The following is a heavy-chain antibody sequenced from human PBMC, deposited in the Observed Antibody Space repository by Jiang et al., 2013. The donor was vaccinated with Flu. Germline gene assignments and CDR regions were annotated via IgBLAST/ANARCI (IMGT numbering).Heavy chain of an antibody. J-gene: IGHJ2*01. CDR2: YSGST. CDR3: ARDRAYYDSSGYYLLNPKSRYFDL. V-gene: IGHV4-31*02. Sequence: YSGSTYYNRTLKSRVTISVDTSKNQFSLKLSSVTAADTAVYYCARDRAYYDSSGYYLLNPKSRYFDLWGRGTLVTVSS. D-gene: IGHD3-22*01.